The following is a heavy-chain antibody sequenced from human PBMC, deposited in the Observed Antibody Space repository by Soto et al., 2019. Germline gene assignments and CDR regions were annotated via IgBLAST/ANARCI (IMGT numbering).Heavy chain of an antibody. CDR3: ARGGLGYCSGGSCYSAELSRYYYGMDV. D-gene: IGHD2-15*01. Sequence: QVQLQESGPGLVKPSQTLSLTCTVSGGSISSGGYYWSWIRQHPGKGLEWIGYIYYIGSTYYNPSLKSRVTISVDTSKIQFSLKLSSVTVADTAVYCCARGGLGYCSGGSCYSAELSRYYYGMDVWGQGTTVTVSS. V-gene: IGHV4-31*03. J-gene: IGHJ6*02. CDR2: IYYIGST. CDR1: GGSISSGGYY.